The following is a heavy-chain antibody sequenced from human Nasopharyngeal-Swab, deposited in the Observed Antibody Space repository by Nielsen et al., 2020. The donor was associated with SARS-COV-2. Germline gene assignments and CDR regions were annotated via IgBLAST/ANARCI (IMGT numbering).Heavy chain of an antibody. J-gene: IGHJ6*02. CDR2: ISYDGSNK. V-gene: IGHV3-30*04. CDR3: ARDSPYETVAGTTGGGMDV. D-gene: IGHD6-19*01. CDR1: GFTFSSYA. Sequence: GGSLRLSCAASGFTFSSYAMHWVRQAPGKGLEWVAVISYDGSNKYYADSVKGRFTIPRDNSKNTLYLQMNSRRAEDTAVYYCARDSPYETVAGTTGGGMDVWGQGTTVTVSS.